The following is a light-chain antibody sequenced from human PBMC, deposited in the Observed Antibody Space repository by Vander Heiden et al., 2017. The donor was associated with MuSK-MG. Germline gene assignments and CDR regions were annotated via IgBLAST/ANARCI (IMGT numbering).Light chain of an antibody. J-gene: IGKJ1*01. V-gene: IGKV4-1*01. CDR2: WAS. CDR1: QSVLYSSNNKNY. CDR3: QQYYSTPRT. Sequence: DLVLPPPPDSLAVSLGERATINCKSSQSVLYSSNNKNYLAWYQQKPGQPPKLLIYWASTREAGVPDRFSGSGSGTDFTLTISSLQAEDVAVYYCQQYYSTPRTFGQGTKVEIK.